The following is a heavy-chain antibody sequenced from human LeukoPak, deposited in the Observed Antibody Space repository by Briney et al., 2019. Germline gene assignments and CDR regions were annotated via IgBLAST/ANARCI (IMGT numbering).Heavy chain of an antibody. CDR1: GNTFDDYG. D-gene: IGHD3-22*01. CDR3: ARDLSSSWYSLAY. V-gene: IGHV3-20*04. CDR2: INWDGGAY. Sequence: GGSLRLSCTDSGNTFDDYGMTWVRQAPGKGLEWVSGINWDGGAYNYAASVKGRFTISRDNAKNSLYLEMNSLRAEDTAVYFCARDLSSSWYSLAYWGQGILVIVSS. J-gene: IGHJ4*02.